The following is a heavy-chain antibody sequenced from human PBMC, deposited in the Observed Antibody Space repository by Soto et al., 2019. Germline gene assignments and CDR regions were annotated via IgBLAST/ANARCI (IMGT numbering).Heavy chain of an antibody. V-gene: IGHV3-30*18. CDR2: ISYDGSNK. Sequence: QVQLVESGGGVVQPGRSLRLSCAASGFTFSSYGMHWVRQAPGKGLEWVAVISYDGSNKYYADSVKGRFTISRDNSKNTLYLQMNSLRAEDTAVYYCAKDGSLSSGWEGSEYFQHWGQGTLVTVSS. D-gene: IGHD6-19*01. CDR1: GFTFSSYG. J-gene: IGHJ1*01. CDR3: AKDGSLSSGWEGSEYFQH.